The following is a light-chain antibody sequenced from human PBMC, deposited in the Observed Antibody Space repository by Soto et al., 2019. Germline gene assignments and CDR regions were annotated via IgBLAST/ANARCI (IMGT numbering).Light chain of an antibody. J-gene: IGLJ3*02. CDR2: GVT. Sequence: QSALTQLASMSGSPGQSITISCTGTSGDVGFYDFVSWYQQHPGKVPRLIIYGVTKRPSGVSHRFSGSKSGNTASLTISGLQVEDEADYSCASYTGSSTYLFGGGTKLTVL. CDR3: ASYTGSSTYL. CDR1: SGDVGFYDF. V-gene: IGLV2-14*03.